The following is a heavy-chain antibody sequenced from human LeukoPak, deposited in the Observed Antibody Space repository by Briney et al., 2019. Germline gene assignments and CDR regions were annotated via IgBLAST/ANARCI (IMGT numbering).Heavy chain of an antibody. CDR2: INHSGST. Sequence: SGTLCLTCTVSGGSISRYYWSWIRQPPGKGLEGMGYINHSGSTNYTPSLKSRVTISVDTSKNQFSLKLSSVTAADTAVYFCARDPHYGDILNDPFDIWGQGTMVTVSS. J-gene: IGHJ3*02. D-gene: IGHD4-17*01. V-gene: IGHV4-59*01. CDR1: GGSISRYY. CDR3: ARDPHYGDILNDPFDI.